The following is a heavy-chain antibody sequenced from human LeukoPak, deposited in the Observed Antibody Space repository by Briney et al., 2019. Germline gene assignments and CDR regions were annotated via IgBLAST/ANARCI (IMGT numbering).Heavy chain of an antibody. Sequence: GESLKISCKGSGYSFTSYWIGWVRQMPGKGLEWMGIIYPGDSDTRYSPSFQGQVTISADKSISTAYLQWSSLKASDTAMYYCARGSYGSGSYISYYGMDVWGQGTTVTVSS. CDR2: IYPGDSDT. CDR3: ARGSYGSGSYISYYGMDV. D-gene: IGHD3-10*01. CDR1: GYSFTSYW. J-gene: IGHJ6*02. V-gene: IGHV5-51*01.